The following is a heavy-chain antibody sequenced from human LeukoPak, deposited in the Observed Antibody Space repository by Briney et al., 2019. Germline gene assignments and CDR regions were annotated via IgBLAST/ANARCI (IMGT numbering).Heavy chain of an antibody. Sequence: GGSLRLSCAASGFTFSSYWMSWVRQAPGKGLEWVANIKQDGSEKYYVDSVKGRFTISRDNSKNTLYLQMNSLRAEDTAVYYCAKDQGVSGVLDYWGQGTLVTVSS. CDR2: IKQDGSEK. J-gene: IGHJ4*02. CDR1: GFTFSSYW. CDR3: AKDQGVSGVLDY. V-gene: IGHV3-7*01.